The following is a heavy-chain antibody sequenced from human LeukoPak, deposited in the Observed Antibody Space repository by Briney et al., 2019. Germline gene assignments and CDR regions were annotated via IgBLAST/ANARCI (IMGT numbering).Heavy chain of an antibody. Sequence: SETLSLTCTVSGGSISSYYWGWIRQPPGKGLEWIGSIYYSGSTYYNPSLKSRVTISVDTSKNQFSLKLSSVTAADTAVYYCARSPTGFGVVIRAYFDYWGQGTLVTVSS. CDR3: ARSPTGFGVVIRAYFDY. D-gene: IGHD3-3*01. CDR1: GGSISSYY. V-gene: IGHV4-39*07. CDR2: IYYSGST. J-gene: IGHJ4*02.